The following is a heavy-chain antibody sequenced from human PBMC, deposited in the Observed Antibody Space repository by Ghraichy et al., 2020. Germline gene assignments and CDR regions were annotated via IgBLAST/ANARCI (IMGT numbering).Heavy chain of an antibody. CDR3: ARLSYSHGIDY. Sequence: LSLTCAASGFTFSDYYMTWIRQAPGKGLEWLSYISTTGSTTYYADSVKGRFSISRDNAKNSLYLQMSSLRAEDTAVYYCARLSYSHGIDYWGQGTLVTVSS. V-gene: IGHV3-11*01. CDR2: ISTTGSTT. J-gene: IGHJ4*02. D-gene: IGHD5-18*01. CDR1: GFTFSDYY.